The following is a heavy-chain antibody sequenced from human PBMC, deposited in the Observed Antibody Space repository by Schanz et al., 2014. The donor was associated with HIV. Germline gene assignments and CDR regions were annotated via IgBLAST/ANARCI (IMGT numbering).Heavy chain of an antibody. J-gene: IGHJ5*02. CDR3: ARGGSPEEEVVEPAAIGAA. V-gene: IGHV3-21*02. Sequence: EVQLMESGGGQVKPGGSLRLTCSASGFTFSSFTFHWVRQALGKGLEWVSSISAYSNSIHYEDSVKGRFTISRDNARTTLVLQMNRLRVDDSAVYYCARGGSPEEEVVEPAAIGAAWGQGTLVTVSS. CDR1: GFTFSSFT. D-gene: IGHD2-2*02. CDR2: ISAYSNSI.